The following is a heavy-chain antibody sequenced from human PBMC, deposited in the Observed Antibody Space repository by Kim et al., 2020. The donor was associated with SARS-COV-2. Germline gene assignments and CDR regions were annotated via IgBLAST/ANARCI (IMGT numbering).Heavy chain of an antibody. CDR3: ARDPPYSSGWYRFDY. J-gene: IGHJ4*02. CDR1: GFTFSSYG. Sequence: GGSLRLSCAASGFTFSSYGMHWVRQAPGKGLEWVAVIWYDGSNKYYADSVKGRFTISRDNSKNTLYLQMNSLRAEDTAVYYCARDPPYSSGWYRFDYWGQGTLVTVSS. V-gene: IGHV3-33*01. D-gene: IGHD6-19*01. CDR2: IWYDGSNK.